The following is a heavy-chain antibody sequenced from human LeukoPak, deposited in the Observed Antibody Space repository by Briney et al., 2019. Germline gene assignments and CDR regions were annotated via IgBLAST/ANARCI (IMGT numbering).Heavy chain of an antibody. D-gene: IGHD5-18*01. CDR3: ARDQVLDTAMVLLPSY. J-gene: IGHJ4*02. CDR1: GFTFSSYA. Sequence: GGSLRLSCAAPGFTFSSYAMSWVRQAPGKGLEWVSAISGSGGSTYYADSVKGRFTISRDNSKNTLYLQMNSLRAEDTAVYYCARDQVLDTAMVLLPSYWGQGTLVTVSS. CDR2: ISGSGGST. V-gene: IGHV3-23*01.